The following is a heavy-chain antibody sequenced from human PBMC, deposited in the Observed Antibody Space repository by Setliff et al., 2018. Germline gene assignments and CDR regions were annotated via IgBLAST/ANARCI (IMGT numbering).Heavy chain of an antibody. CDR2: VDPEDGET. Sequence: ASVKVSCKVSGYTLTELSVHWVRQAPGKGLEWMGGVDPEDGETIYAQKFQGRVTMTEDTSTDTAYMELSSLRSEDTAVYYCATQPLQWELLGFDYWGQGTLVTVSS. D-gene: IGHD1-26*01. CDR1: GYTLTELS. J-gene: IGHJ4*02. CDR3: ATQPLQWELLGFDY. V-gene: IGHV1-24*01.